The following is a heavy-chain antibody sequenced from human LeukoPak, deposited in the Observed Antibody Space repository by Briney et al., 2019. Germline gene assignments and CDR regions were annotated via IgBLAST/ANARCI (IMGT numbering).Heavy chain of an antibody. D-gene: IGHD4-23*01. V-gene: IGHV4-30-4*01. Sequence: PSQTLSLTCAVSGGSISSGGYSWSWIRQPPGKGLEWIGYIYYSGSTYYNPSLKSRVTISVDTSKNQFSLKLSSVTAADTAVYYCARDLLNEGNHLDYWGQGTLVTVSS. CDR2: IYYSGST. CDR1: GGSISSGGYS. CDR3: ARDLLNEGNHLDY. J-gene: IGHJ4*02.